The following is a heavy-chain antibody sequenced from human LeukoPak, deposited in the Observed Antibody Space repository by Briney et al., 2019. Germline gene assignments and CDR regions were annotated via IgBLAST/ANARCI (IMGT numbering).Heavy chain of an antibody. V-gene: IGHV3-11*01. CDR3: ARGEDYNYYYYMDV. CDR1: GFTFSDYY. Sequence: GGSLRLSCAASGFTFSDYYMSWIRQAPGRGVEWVSYISSSGSTIYYADSVKGRFTISRDNAKNSLYLQMNSLRAEDTAVYYCARGEDYNYYYYMDVWGKGTTVTVSS. CDR2: ISSSGSTI. J-gene: IGHJ6*03.